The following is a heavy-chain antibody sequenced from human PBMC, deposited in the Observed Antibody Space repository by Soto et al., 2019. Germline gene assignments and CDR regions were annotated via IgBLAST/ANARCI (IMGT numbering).Heavy chain of an antibody. CDR1: GGSVSSGSYY. Sequence: KTSETLSLTCTVSGGSVSSGSYYWSWIRQPPGKGLEWIGYIYYSGSTNYNPSLKSRVTISVDTSKNQFSLKLSSVTAADTAVYYCARVRGGFDFDYWGQGTLVTVSS. J-gene: IGHJ4*02. D-gene: IGHD5-12*01. V-gene: IGHV4-61*01. CDR3: ARVRGGFDFDY. CDR2: IYYSGST.